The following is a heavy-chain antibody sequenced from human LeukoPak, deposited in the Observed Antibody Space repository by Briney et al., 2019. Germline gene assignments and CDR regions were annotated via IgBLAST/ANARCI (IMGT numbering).Heavy chain of an antibody. CDR2: MNPNSGNT. J-gene: IGHJ4*02. D-gene: IGHD6-13*01. Sequence: AASVKVSCKASGGTFSSYAISWVRQATGQGLEWMGWMNPNSGNTGYAQKFQGRVTMTRNTSISTAYMELSSLRSEDTAVYYCARGDSSSWYGLGVPSFVYWGQGTLVTVSS. CDR1: GGTFSSYA. V-gene: IGHV1-8*02. CDR3: ARGDSSSWYGLGVPSFVY.